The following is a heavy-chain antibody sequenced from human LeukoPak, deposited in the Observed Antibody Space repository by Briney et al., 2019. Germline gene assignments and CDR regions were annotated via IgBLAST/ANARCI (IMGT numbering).Heavy chain of an antibody. D-gene: IGHD2-8*01. J-gene: IGHJ3*02. CDR2: IYKTGTS. Sequence: SETLSLTCTVSGGSISSGAYYWTWIRQHPEKGLDWIAYIYKTGTSSYNPSLMSRVNMSVDTSKSQFSLNLSSVTAADTAVYYCARRPLSNGQYAFDIWGQGTMVTVSS. V-gene: IGHV4-31*03. CDR1: GGSISSGAYY. CDR3: ARRPLSNGQYAFDI.